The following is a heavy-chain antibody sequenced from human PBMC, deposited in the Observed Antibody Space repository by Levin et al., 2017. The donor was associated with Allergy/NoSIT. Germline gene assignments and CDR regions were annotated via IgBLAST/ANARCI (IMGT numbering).Heavy chain of an antibody. J-gene: IGHJ3*02. CDR3: ARERDSSLGGNAFDI. CDR2: IYTSGST. CDR1: GGSISSGNYF. Sequence: PSETLSLTCTVSGGSISSGNYFWTWIRQPAGKGLEWIGRIYTSGSTNYNPSLKSRVTISVDTSKNHFSLKLSSVTAADTAVYYCARERDSSLGGNAFDIWGQGTMVTVSS. V-gene: IGHV4-61*02. D-gene: IGHD6-13*01.